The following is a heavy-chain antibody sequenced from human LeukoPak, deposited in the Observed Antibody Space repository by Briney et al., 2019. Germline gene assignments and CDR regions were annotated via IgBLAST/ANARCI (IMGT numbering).Heavy chain of an antibody. V-gene: IGHV4-4*07. CDR1: GGSINNYY. D-gene: IGHD2-15*01. J-gene: IGHJ3*02. Sequence: SETLSLTCTVSGGSINNYYWSWIRQPAGKGLEWIGRIYTRGSTNYNPSLKSRVTMSVDTSKNQFSLKLSSVTAADTAVYYCARGRYCSADSCSGGDAFDIWGQGTMVSVSS. CDR3: ARGRYCSADSCSGGDAFDI. CDR2: IYTRGST.